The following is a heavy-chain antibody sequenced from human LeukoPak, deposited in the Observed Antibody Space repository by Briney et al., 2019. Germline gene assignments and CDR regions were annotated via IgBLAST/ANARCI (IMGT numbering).Heavy chain of an antibody. CDR1: GGSISNYW. CDR3: ARGYSSSWNYFDY. J-gene: IGHJ4*02. D-gene: IGHD6-13*01. CDR2: VFDSGGT. V-gene: IGHV4-59*01. Sequence: SETLSLTCTVSGGSISNYWWSWIRQPPGKGLEWIGYVFDSGGTNYNPPLKSRVTISVDTSKKQFSLKLSSVTAADAAVYYCARGYSSSWNYFDYWGQGTLVTVSS.